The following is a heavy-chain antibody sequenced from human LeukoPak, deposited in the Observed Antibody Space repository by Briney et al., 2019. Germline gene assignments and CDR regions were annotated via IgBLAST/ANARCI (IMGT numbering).Heavy chain of an antibody. V-gene: IGHV4-39*01. D-gene: IGHD2-21*02. CDR1: GGSISSSSYY. CDR3: ASPRYCGGDCYYFDL. Sequence: SETLSLTCTVSGGSISSSSYYWGWIRQPPGKGLEWIGSIYYSGSTYHNPSLKSRVTISVDTSKDQFSLKLSSVTAADTAVYYCASPRYCGGDCYYFDLWGRGTLVTVSS. CDR2: IYYSGST. J-gene: IGHJ2*01.